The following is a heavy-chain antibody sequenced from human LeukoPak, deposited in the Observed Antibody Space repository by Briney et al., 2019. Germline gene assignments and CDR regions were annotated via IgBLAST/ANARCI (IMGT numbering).Heavy chain of an antibody. D-gene: IGHD6-13*01. CDR2: ISSSSSTI. CDR3: AREPTYSSSWYTSCDY. Sequence: GGSLRLSCAASGFTFSSYNMDWVRQAPGKGLEWVSYISSSSSTIYYADSVKGRFTISRDNAKNSLYLQMNSLRAEDTAVYYCAREPTYSSSWYTSCDYWGQGTLVTVSS. CDR1: GFTFSSYN. J-gene: IGHJ4*02. V-gene: IGHV3-48*01.